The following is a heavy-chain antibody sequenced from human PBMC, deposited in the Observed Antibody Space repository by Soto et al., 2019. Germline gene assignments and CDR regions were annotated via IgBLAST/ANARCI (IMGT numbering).Heavy chain of an antibody. J-gene: IGHJ4*02. V-gene: IGHV4-4*02. CDR2: IHHSGTT. CDR1: GASISGDNW. CDR3: VRQFRGAD. Sequence: QVQLQESGPGLVRPSGTLSLTCGVSGASISGDNWWSLVRQPPGKGLEWIGEIHHSGTTNYNPSLKSRATISADTSKNQFSLSLRSVTAADTAVYFCVRQFRGADWGQGTLVAVSS.